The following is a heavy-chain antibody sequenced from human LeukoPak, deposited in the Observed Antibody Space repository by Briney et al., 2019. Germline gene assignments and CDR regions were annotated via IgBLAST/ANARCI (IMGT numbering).Heavy chain of an antibody. CDR3: ARDSTYCSSTSCYKDFDY. CDR2: IYHSGST. V-gene: IGHV4-38-2*02. CDR1: GYSISSGYY. D-gene: IGHD2-2*02. Sequence: SETLSLTCTASGYSISSGYYWGWIRQPPGKGLEWIGSIYHSGSTYYNPSLKSRVTISVDTSKNQFSLKLSSVTAADTAVYYCARDSTYCSSTSCYKDFDYWGQGTLVTVSS. J-gene: IGHJ4*02.